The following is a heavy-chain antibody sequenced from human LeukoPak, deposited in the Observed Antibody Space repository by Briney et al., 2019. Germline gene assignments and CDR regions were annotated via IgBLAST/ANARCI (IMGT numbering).Heavy chain of an antibody. CDR3: ARDSLEYTTSSAAY. CDR1: GFTFSNYW. D-gene: IGHD6-13*01. J-gene: IGHJ4*02. CDR2: IKQDGSEM. V-gene: IGHV3-7*01. Sequence: GGSLRLTCAASGFTFSNYWMSWVRQAPGKGLEWAAIIKQDGSEMYSVDSVKGRFIISRDNAKNSLYLQMNRLRVEDTALYYCARDSLEYTTSSAAYWGQGALVTVSS.